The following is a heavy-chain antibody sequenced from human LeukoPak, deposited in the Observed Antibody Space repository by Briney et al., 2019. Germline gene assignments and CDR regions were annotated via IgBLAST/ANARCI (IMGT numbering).Heavy chain of an antibody. V-gene: IGHV3-23*01. CDR1: GFTFSSYA. D-gene: IGHD1-1*01. Sequence: PGGSLRLSCAASGFTFSSYAMTWVRQAPGKGLEWVSSISGSGGSTYYADSVKGRFTISRDNSKNTLYLQMYSLRAEDTAVYYCAKVEGASKASVYWGQGALVTVSS. CDR2: ISGSGGST. CDR3: AKVEGASKASVY. J-gene: IGHJ4*02.